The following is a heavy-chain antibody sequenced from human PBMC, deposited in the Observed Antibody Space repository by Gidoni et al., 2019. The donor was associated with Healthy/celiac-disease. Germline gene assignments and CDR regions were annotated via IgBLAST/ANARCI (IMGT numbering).Heavy chain of an antibody. CDR2: ISGSGGST. J-gene: IGHJ6*03. V-gene: IGHV3-23*01. Sequence: EVQLLESGGGLVQPGGSLRLSCAASGFTFSSYAMRWVRQAPGKGLEWVSAISGSGGSTYYADSVKGRFTISRDNSKNTLYLQMNSLRAEDTAVYYCAKDPHYYYYMDVWGKGTTVTVSS. CDR3: AKDPHYYYYMDV. CDR1: GFTFSSYA.